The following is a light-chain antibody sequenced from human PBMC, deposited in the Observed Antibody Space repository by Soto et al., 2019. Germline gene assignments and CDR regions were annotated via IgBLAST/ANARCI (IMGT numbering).Light chain of an antibody. CDR1: SSDVGTYNY. V-gene: IGLV2-14*01. CDR3: SAYTSSLTLSV. CDR2: EVS. J-gene: IGLJ1*01. Sequence: QSVLTQPASVSGSPGQSITISCTGTSSDVGTYNYVSWYQQHSGKAPKLMIYEVSNRPSGVSNRFSGSKSGNTASLTIPGLQAEDEADYYCSAYTSSLTLSVFGSGTKVTVL.